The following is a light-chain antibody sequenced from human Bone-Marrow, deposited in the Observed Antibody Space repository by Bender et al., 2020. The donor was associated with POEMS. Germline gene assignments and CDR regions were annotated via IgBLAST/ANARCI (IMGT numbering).Light chain of an antibody. V-gene: IGLV3-21*01. CDR2: QDS. Sequence: SYVLTQPPSVSVAPGKTATITCGGNNIASQSVHWYQQKPGQAPVLVMFQDSKRPSGIPERFSGSNSGNRATLTIGGTQAMDEADYYCQAWDSITNVFGPGTKVTVL. CDR3: QAWDSITNV. J-gene: IGLJ1*01. CDR1: NIASQS.